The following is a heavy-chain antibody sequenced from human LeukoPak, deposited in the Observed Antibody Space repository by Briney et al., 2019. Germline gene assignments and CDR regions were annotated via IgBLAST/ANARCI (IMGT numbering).Heavy chain of an antibody. Sequence: PGGSLRLSCAASGFTFTTYWMSWVRQAPGKGLEWVANIKQDGTERYYVDSVKGRFTISRDNSKNTLYLQMNSLRAEDTAVYYCARDAKVRGAVAGLYYYYYYMDVWGKGTTVTVSS. CDR3: ARDAKVRGAVAGLYYYYYYMDV. J-gene: IGHJ6*03. CDR1: GFTFTTYW. CDR2: IKQDGTER. V-gene: IGHV3-7*01. D-gene: IGHD6-19*01.